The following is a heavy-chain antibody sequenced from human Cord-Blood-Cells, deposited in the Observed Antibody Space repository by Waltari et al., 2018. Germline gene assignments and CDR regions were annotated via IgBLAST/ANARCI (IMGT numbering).Heavy chain of an antibody. CDR1: GGSISSGGYY. CDR2: IYYSGST. CDR3: ASIPAPYSSSWYFDY. Sequence: QVQLQESGPGLVKPSQTLSLTCTVSGGSISSGGYYWSWIRQPPGKGLEWIGYIYYSGSTYYNPSLKSRVTISVDTSKNQFSLKLSSVTAADTAVYYCASIPAPYSSSWYFDYWGQGTLVTVSS. D-gene: IGHD6-13*01. J-gene: IGHJ4*02. V-gene: IGHV4-31*03.